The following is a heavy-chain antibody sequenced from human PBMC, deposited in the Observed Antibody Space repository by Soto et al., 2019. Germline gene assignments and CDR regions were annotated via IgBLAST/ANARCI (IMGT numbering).Heavy chain of an antibody. J-gene: IGHJ4*02. V-gene: IGHV4-39*01. CDR3: MSQRTSVLTQAYFDY. CDR1: GGSVSNSNYY. Sequence: SETLSLTCTVSGGSVSNSNYYWGWIRQSPGKGLEWIGSVYYRGRSYSKSSVKSRVTISVDTSKNQFSLNLNSVTASDTAVYFCMSQRTSVLTQAYFDYWGPGALVTVSS. CDR2: VYYRGRS. D-gene: IGHD2-8*01.